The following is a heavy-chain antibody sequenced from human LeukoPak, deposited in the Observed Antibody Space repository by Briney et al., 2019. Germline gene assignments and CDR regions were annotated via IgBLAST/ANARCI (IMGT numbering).Heavy chain of an antibody. Sequence: GGSLRLSCAASGFTFSSYEMNWVRQAPGKGLEWVSYISSSGSTIYYADSVKGRFTISRDNAKNSLYLQMNSLRAEDTAVYYCARALQGIAAAGTDYWGQGTLVTVSS. CDR1: GFTFSSYE. J-gene: IGHJ4*02. CDR3: ARALQGIAAAGTDY. D-gene: IGHD6-13*01. CDR2: ISSSGSTI. V-gene: IGHV3-48*03.